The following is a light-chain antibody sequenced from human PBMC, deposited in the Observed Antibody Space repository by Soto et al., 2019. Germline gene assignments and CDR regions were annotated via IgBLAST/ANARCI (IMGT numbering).Light chain of an antibody. V-gene: IGKV3-11*01. J-gene: IGKJ3*01. Sequence: EIVLTQSPDTLSLSPGERATLSCRASQSVSSSLAWYQQIPGQAPRLLIYDASNRATGIPARFSGSGSGTDFTLTMSSLEPEDFAVYYCQQRSNWPPEVTFGPGTKVDIK. CDR1: QSVSSS. CDR3: QQRSNWPPEVT. CDR2: DAS.